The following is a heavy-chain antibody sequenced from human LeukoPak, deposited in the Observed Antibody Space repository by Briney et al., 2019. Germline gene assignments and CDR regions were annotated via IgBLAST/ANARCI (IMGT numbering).Heavy chain of an antibody. Sequence: GESLLISGQGSGSIFTSYWICGGRQLPGRGVEGMRRIDPADSQTNYRPSFQGHVTISADKSISTVYLQWTTLKASDTAMYYCARQLTSGDCDYWGQGTLVTVSS. CDR2: IDPADSQT. CDR3: ARQLTSGDCDY. V-gene: IGHV5-10-1*01. J-gene: IGHJ4*02. D-gene: IGHD1-1*01. CDR1: GSIFTSYW.